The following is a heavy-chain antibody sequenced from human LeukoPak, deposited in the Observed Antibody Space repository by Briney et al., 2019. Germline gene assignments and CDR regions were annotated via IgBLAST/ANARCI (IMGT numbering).Heavy chain of an antibody. J-gene: IGHJ3*02. CDR2: IGTAGDT. V-gene: IGHV3-13*01. Sequence: PGRSLRLSCAASGFTFSSYDMHWVRQATGKGLEWVSAIGTAGDTYYPGSVKGRFTISRENAKNSLYLQMNSLRAGDTAVYYCARVRESGAAFDIWGQGTMVTVSS. CDR3: ARVRESGAAFDI. CDR1: GFTFSSYD. D-gene: IGHD7-27*01.